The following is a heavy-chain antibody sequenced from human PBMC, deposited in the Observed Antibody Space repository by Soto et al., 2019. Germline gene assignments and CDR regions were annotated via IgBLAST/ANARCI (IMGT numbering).Heavy chain of an antibody. V-gene: IGHV3-30*18. J-gene: IGHJ4*02. D-gene: IGHD6-19*01. CDR2: ISYDGSNK. CDR1: GFTFSSYG. CDR3: AKSGASGWYTLGSDAPY. Sequence: GGSLRLSCAASGFTFSSYGMHWVRQAPGKGLEWVAVISYDGSNKYYADSVKGRFTISRDNSKNTLYLQMNSLRAEDTAVYYCAKSGASGWYTLGSDAPYWGQGTLLTVSS.